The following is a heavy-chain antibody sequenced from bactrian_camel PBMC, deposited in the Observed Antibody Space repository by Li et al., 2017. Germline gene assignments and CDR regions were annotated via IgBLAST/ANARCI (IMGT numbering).Heavy chain of an antibody. V-gene: IGHV3S1*01. J-gene: IGHJ6*01. CDR3: TRDRGLAVPAGSFDY. D-gene: IGHD6*01. Sequence: VQLVESGGGSVQAGGSLRLSCAASGFTLSSRWMYWVRQAPGKGLEWVSTISSSGSTTYYADSVKGRFTFSRDNAKNTVYLQMNSLKTEDTAMYYCTRDRGLAVPAGSFDYWAQGTQVTVS. CDR2: ISSSGSTT. CDR1: GFTLSSRW.